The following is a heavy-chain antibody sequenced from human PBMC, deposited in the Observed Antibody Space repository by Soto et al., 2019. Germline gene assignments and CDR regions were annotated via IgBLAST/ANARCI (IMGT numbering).Heavy chain of an antibody. CDR1: GGTFNTYA. CDR2: ISPMFGAA. CDR3: AREVQVHTPAFVY. J-gene: IGHJ4*02. Sequence: QVQLVQSGAEMKKPGSSVKVSCQSSGGTFNTYAMNWVRQAPGQGPEWMGDISPMFGAANYAPKFQGRVTITADESTGTPYMQLSRLTSDDTALYFCAREVQVHTPAFVYWGQGTLVTVSS. V-gene: IGHV1-69*19. D-gene: IGHD3-10*01.